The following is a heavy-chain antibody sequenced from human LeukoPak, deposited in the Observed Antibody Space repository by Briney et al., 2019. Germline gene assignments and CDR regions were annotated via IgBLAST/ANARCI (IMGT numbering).Heavy chain of an antibody. CDR1: GGSISSYY. Sequence: SETLSLTCTVSGGSISSYYWSWIRQPPGKGLEWIGYIYYSGSTNYNPSPKSRVTISVDTSKNQFSLKLSSVTAADTAVYYCARRKGDYFDYWGQGTLVTVSS. CDR3: ARRKGDYFDY. V-gene: IGHV4-59*01. D-gene: IGHD1-14*01. J-gene: IGHJ4*02. CDR2: IYYSGST.